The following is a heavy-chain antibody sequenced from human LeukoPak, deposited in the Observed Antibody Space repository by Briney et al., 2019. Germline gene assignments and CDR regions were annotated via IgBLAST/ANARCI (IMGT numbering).Heavy chain of an antibody. Sequence: PGGSLRLSCAASGFSFRDYYMSWVRQAPGKGLEWVSAISGSGGSTYYADSVKGRFTISRDNSKNTLYLQMNSLRAEDTAVYYCAKDWASAMVFYYWGQGTLVTVSS. D-gene: IGHD5-18*01. CDR3: AKDWASAMVFYY. CDR2: ISGSGGST. V-gene: IGHV3-23*01. J-gene: IGHJ4*02. CDR1: GFSFRDYY.